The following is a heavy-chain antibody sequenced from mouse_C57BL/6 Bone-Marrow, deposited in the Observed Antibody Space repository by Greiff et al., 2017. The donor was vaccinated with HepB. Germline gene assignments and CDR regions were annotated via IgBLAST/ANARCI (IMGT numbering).Heavy chain of an antibody. V-gene: IGHV3-1*01. D-gene: IGHD1-1*01. CDR1: GYSITSGYD. CDR3: ARGGYYGSSWFAY. J-gene: IGHJ3*01. CDR2: ISYSVST. Sequence: EVKLQESGPGMVKPSQSLSLTCTVTGYSITSGYDWHWIRHFPGNKLEWMGYISYSVSTNYNPSLKSRISITHDTSKNHFFLKLNSVTTEDTATYYCARGGYYGSSWFAYWGQGTLVTVSA.